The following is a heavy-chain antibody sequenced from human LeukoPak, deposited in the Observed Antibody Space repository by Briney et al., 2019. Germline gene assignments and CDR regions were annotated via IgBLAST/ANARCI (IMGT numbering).Heavy chain of an antibody. V-gene: IGHV1-69*13. CDR3: AGGGPGGRDYYYGMDV. D-gene: IGHD3-16*01. CDR2: IIPIFGTA. J-gene: IGHJ6*02. CDR1: GGAFSSYA. Sequence: ASVKVSCKASGGAFSSYAISWVRQAPGQGLEWMGGIIPIFGTANYAQKFQGRVTITADESTSTAYMELSSLRSEDTAVYYCAGGGPGGRDYYYGMDVWGQGTTVTVSS.